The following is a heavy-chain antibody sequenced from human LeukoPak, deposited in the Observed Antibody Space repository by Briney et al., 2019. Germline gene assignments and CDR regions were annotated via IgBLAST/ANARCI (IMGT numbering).Heavy chain of an antibody. Sequence: PGGSLRLSCAASGFTFSSHWMHWIRQAPGKGLVWVSRINSDGSSTSYADSVKGRFTISRDNAKNTLYLQMNSLRAEDTAVYYCARANYLRNGMDVWGQGTTVTVSS. CDR2: INSDGSST. J-gene: IGHJ6*02. D-gene: IGHD4/OR15-4a*01. CDR3: ARANYLRNGMDV. V-gene: IGHV3-74*01. CDR1: GFTFSSHW.